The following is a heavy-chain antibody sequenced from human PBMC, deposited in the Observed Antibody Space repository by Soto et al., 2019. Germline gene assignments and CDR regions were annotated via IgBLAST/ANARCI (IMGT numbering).Heavy chain of an antibody. V-gene: IGHV3-15*01. J-gene: IGHJ4*02. D-gene: IGHD2-15*01. CDR2: SKSKIDGGIT. CDR1: GFTLSNGW. Sequence: EVQLVESGGGLVKPGGCLRLSCAASGFTLSNGWMSWGRQAPGKGLEWVCRSKSKIDGGITDYSVPVKGRFTISRDDSKDTLYPQMNSLKTEDTAVYYCTTESTQRFCDGGPCYSVQTKLHDSWGQGTMVTVSS. CDR3: TTESTQRFCDGGPCYSVQTKLHDS.